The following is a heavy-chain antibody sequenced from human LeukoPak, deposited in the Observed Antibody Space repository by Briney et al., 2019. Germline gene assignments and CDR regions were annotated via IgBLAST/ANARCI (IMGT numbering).Heavy chain of an antibody. J-gene: IGHJ4*02. Sequence: SETLSLTCTVSGGSISFYYWSWIRQPPGKGLEWIGYIYHSGSTNYNPSLKSRVTISVDTSKNQFSLKLSSVTAADTAVYYCARDPYDSSGYYDYWGQGTLVTVSS. D-gene: IGHD3-22*01. CDR3: ARDPYDSSGYYDY. CDR1: GGSISFYY. V-gene: IGHV4-59*12. CDR2: IYHSGST.